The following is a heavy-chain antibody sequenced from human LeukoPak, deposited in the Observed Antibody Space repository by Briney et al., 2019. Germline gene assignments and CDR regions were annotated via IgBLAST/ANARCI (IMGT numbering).Heavy chain of an antibody. CDR1: GFTFVDYA. D-gene: IGHD1-26*01. J-gene: IGHJ4*02. CDR3: ARDRIVGATSPGGY. V-gene: IGHV3-20*04. CDR2: INWNGGST. Sequence: GGSLRLSCAASGFTFVDYAMAWVRQAPGKGLEWVSGINWNGGSTGYADSVKGRFTISRDNAKNSLYLQMNSLRAEDTAFYYCARDRIVGATSPGGYWGQGTLVTVSS.